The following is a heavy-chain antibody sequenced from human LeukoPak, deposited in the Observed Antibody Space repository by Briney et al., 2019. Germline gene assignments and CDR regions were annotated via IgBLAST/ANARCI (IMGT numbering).Heavy chain of an antibody. CDR1: GFTFSSYA. J-gene: IGHJ4*02. Sequence: GGSLRLSCAASGFTFSSYAMHWVRQAPGKGLEWVAVISYDGSNKYYADSVRGRFTISRDNSKNTLYLQMNSLRAEDTAVYYCATALYYGILTGLLDWGQGTLVTVSS. V-gene: IGHV3-30-3*01. CDR3: ATALYYGILTGLLD. D-gene: IGHD3-9*01. CDR2: ISYDGSNK.